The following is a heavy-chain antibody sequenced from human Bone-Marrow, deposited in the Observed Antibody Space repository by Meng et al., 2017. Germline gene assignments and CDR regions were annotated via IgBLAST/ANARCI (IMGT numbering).Heavy chain of an antibody. CDR3: SGHVDY. CDR2: IWYDGSNK. J-gene: IGHJ4*01. Sequence: GSLRLPCVTSWFTFSSYGMHLVRQAPGKGLEWVAVIWYDGSNKYYADSVKGRFTISRDNSKNTLYLQMNSVKTEDTAVYYFSGHVDYWGHGTLVTVSS. CDR1: WFTFSSYG. V-gene: IGHV3-33*01.